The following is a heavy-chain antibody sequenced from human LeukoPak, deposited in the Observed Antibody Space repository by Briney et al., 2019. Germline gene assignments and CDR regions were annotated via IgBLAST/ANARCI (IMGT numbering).Heavy chain of an antibody. V-gene: IGHV1-69*10. CDR3: ARTGTAMGPPLDY. J-gene: IGHJ4*02. CDR2: IIPILGIA. D-gene: IGHD5-18*01. Sequence: SVKVSCKASGGTFSSYTISWVRQAPGQGLEWMGGIIPILGIANYAKKFQGRVMLTADKSTSTAYMELSSLRSEDTAVYYCARTGTAMGPPLDYWGQGTLVTVSS. CDR1: GGTFSSYT.